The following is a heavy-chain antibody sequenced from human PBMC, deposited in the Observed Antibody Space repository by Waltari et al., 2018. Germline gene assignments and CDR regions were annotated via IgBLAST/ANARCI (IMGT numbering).Heavy chain of an antibody. V-gene: IGHV3-74*01. CDR1: VFTLSSDW. CDR3: ARGLGDY. Sequence: EVQLVESGGGLVQLGGSLRLSCAASVFTLSSDWMHWVPQVPGKGLVWVSRINSDGSLISYADSVKGRFTISRDNAKNTLYLQTNSLRGEDTAVYYCARGLGDYWGQGTLVTVSS. J-gene: IGHJ4*02. D-gene: IGHD3-16*01. CDR2: INSDGSLI.